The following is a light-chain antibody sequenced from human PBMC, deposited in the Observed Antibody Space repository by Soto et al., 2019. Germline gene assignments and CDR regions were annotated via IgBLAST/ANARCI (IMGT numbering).Light chain of an antibody. CDR3: QQSYDFSRT. CDR1: QSIARY. CDR2: GAF. J-gene: IGKJ1*01. Sequence: DIQMTQSPSSLSASVGDTVTITCRASQSIARYLNWYQQKPGKAPNLLIYGAFILQSGVPSRFSGSGSATDFTLAISSLQPESFATYFCQQSYDFSRTFGQVTKVEI. V-gene: IGKV1-39*01.